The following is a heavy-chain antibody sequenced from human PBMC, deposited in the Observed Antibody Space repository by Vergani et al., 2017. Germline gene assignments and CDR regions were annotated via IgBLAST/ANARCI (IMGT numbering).Heavy chain of an antibody. J-gene: IGHJ6*02. V-gene: IGHV3-73*01. D-gene: IGHD3-10*01. CDR1: GFTFSGSA. CDR3: TGYYGSGSRYYYGMDV. Sequence: VQLVESGGGLVKPGGSLKLSCAASGFTFSGSAMHWVRQASGKGLEWVVRIRSKANSYATAYAASVKGRFTISRDDSKNTAYLQMNSLKTEDTAVYYCTGYYGSGSRYYYGMDVWGQGTTVTVSS. CDR2: IRSKANSYAT.